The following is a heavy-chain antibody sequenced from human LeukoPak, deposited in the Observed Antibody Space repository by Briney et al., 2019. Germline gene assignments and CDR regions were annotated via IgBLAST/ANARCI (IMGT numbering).Heavy chain of an antibody. D-gene: IGHD3-10*01. CDR2: IYYSGST. CDR3: ARRTLWFGDFDY. Sequence: SETLSLTCTVSGGSISSYYWSWIRQPPGKGLEWIGYIYYSGSTNYNPSLKSRVTISVDTSMNQFSLKLSSVTAADTAVYYCARRTLWFGDFDYWGQGTLVTVSS. J-gene: IGHJ4*02. CDR1: GGSISSYY. V-gene: IGHV4-59*12.